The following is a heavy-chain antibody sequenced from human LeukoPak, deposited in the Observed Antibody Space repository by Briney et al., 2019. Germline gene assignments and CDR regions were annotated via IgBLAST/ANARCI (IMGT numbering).Heavy chain of an antibody. Sequence: GGSLRPSCEPFGFTFNTYSSNWARQAPGKGLEWVSSIDRSSGYMFYADSVKGRLIISRDSAKDSLYLQMNSLRVEDTAVYYCLRGDRRDYWGQGTLVTVSS. CDR1: GFTFNTYS. J-gene: IGHJ4*02. CDR3: LRGDRRDY. CDR2: IDRSSGYM. V-gene: IGHV3-21*06.